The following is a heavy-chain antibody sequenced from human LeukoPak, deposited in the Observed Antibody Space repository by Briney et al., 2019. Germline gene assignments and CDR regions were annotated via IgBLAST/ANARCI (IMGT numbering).Heavy chain of an antibody. CDR1: GFTLSSYV. J-gene: IGHJ6*02. D-gene: IGHD6-19*01. CDR2: ISGSGGST. V-gene: IGHV3-23*01. CDR3: AKDSGSGWYQYGMDV. Sequence: PGGSLRLSCAASGFTLSSYVMSWVRQAPGKGLEWVSGISGSGGSTNYADSVKGRFTISRDNSKNTLYLQTNRLRVEDTAVYYCAKDSGSGWYQYGMDVWGQGTTVTVSS.